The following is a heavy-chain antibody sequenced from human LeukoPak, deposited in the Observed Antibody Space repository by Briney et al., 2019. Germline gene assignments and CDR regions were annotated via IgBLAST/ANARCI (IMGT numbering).Heavy chain of an antibody. D-gene: IGHD4-17*01. J-gene: IGHJ5*02. V-gene: IGHV4-4*07. CDR3: ARAGDYGDYVGWFDP. Sequence: PSETLSLTCTVSGGSISRYYWSWIRQPAGKGLESIGRIHTSGSTNYNPSLKSRVTMSVDTSKKQFSLKLTSVTAADTAVYYCARAGDYGDYVGWFDPWGQGTLVTVSS. CDR1: GGSISRYY. CDR2: IHTSGST.